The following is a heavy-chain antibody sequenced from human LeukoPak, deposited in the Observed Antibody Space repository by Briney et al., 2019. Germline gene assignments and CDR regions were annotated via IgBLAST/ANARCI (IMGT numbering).Heavy chain of an antibody. CDR1: GFTFSGYS. D-gene: IGHD6-13*01. Sequence: PGGSLRLSCAASGFTFSGYSMNWVRQAPGKGLEWVSSISSSSSYIYYADSVKGRFTVSRDNAKNSLYLQMNSLRAEDTAVYYCARLEQQLVLPWGQGTLVTVSS. CDR2: ISSSSSYI. V-gene: IGHV3-21*01. CDR3: ARLEQQLVLP. J-gene: IGHJ5*02.